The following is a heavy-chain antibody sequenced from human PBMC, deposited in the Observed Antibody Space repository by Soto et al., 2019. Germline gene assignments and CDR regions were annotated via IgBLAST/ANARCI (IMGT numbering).Heavy chain of an antibody. D-gene: IGHD2-8*02. Sequence: PSETLSLTCTVSGGSISSSSYYWGWIRQPPGKGLEWIGSIYYSGSTYYNPSLKSRVTISVDTSKNQFSLKLTSVTAADTAVYYCARDKITGLFDYWGQGTQVTVS. V-gene: IGHV4-39*02. J-gene: IGHJ4*02. CDR3: ARDKITGLFDY. CDR2: IYYSGST. CDR1: GGSISSSSYY.